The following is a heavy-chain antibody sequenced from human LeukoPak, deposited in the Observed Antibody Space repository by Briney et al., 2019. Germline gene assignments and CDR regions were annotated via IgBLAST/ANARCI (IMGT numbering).Heavy chain of an antibody. CDR1: GFTFSSYS. CDR2: ISSSSTTI. Sequence: GGSLRLSCAASGFTFSSYSMMWVRQAPGKGLEWVSYISSSSTTIHYADSVKGRFTISRDNAKNSVYLQMNSLRAEDTAVYYCARDHEARTFDYWGQGTLVTVSS. V-gene: IGHV3-48*01. D-gene: IGHD6-6*01. CDR3: ARDHEARTFDY. J-gene: IGHJ4*02.